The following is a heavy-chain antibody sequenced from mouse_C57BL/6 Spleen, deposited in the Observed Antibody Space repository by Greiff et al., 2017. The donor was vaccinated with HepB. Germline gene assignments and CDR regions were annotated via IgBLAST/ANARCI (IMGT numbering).Heavy chain of an antibody. V-gene: IGHV14-2*01. D-gene: IGHD1-1*01. CDR3: ASTTVVATNYYAMDY. CDR1: GFNIKDYY. Sequence: EVKLQESGAELVKPGASVKLSCTASGFNIKDYYMHWVKQRTEQGLEWIGRIDPEDGETKYAPKFQGKATITADTSSNTAYLQLSSLTSEDTAVYYCASTTVVATNYYAMDYWGQGTSVTVSS. J-gene: IGHJ4*01. CDR2: IDPEDGET.